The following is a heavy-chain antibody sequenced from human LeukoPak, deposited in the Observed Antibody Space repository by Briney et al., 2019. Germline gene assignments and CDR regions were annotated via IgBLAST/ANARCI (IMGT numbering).Heavy chain of an antibody. V-gene: IGHV3-21*01. J-gene: IGHJ4*02. CDR2: ISSSSNYI. D-gene: IGHD1-26*01. Sequence: GGSLRLSCAASGFTFSGYAMNWVRQAPGKGLECVSSISSSSNYITYADSVKGRFTISRDNAKNSLYLQMNSLRADDTAVYYCARDGRPSPLWGQGTLVTVSS. CDR1: GFTFSGYA. CDR3: ARDGRPSPL.